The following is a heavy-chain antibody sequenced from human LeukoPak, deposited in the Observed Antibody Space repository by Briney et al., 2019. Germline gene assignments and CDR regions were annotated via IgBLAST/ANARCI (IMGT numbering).Heavy chain of an antibody. Sequence: ASVKVSCKASGYTFTSYAMHWVRQAPGQRLEWMGWINAGNGNTKYSQKFQGRVTITADESTSTAYMELSSLRSEDTAVYYCARALAYCGGDCYGELDYWGQGTLVTVSS. D-gene: IGHD2-21*02. V-gene: IGHV1-3*01. CDR1: GYTFTSYA. CDR3: ARALAYCGGDCYGELDY. CDR2: INAGNGNT. J-gene: IGHJ4*02.